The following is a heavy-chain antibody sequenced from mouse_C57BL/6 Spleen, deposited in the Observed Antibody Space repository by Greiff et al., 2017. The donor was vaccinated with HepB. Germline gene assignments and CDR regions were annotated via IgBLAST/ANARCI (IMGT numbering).Heavy chain of an antibody. D-gene: IGHD2-4*01. V-gene: IGHV1-64*01. Sequence: VQLQQPGAELVKPGASVKLSCKASGYTFTSYWMHWVKQRPGQGLEWIGMIHPNSGSTNYNEKFKSKATLTVDKSSSTAYMQLSSLTSEDSAVYYCARDYDYDVFAYWGQGTLVTVSA. CDR2: IHPNSGST. CDR1: GYTFTSYW. CDR3: ARDYDYDVFAY. J-gene: IGHJ3*01.